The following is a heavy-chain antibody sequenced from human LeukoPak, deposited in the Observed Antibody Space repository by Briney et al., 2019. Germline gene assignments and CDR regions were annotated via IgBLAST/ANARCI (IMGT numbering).Heavy chain of an antibody. CDR2: IIPIFGTA. J-gene: IGHJ4*02. V-gene: IGHV1-69*13. Sequence: ASVKVSCKASGGTFSSYAISWVRQAPGQGLEWMGGIIPIFGTANYAQKFQGRVTITADESTSTAYMELSSLRSEDTAVYYCAREGQLRYFDYWGQGTLATVSS. CDR1: GGTFSSYA. CDR3: AREGQLRYFDY. D-gene: IGHD6-6*01.